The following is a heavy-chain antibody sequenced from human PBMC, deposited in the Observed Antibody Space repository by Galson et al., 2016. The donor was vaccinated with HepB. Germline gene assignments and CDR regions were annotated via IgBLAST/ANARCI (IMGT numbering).Heavy chain of an antibody. CDR2: ISTYNGNR. V-gene: IGHV1-18*01. J-gene: IGHJ4*02. CDR1: GYSFTNYN. Sequence: SVKVSCKASGYSFTNYNINWVRQAPGQGLEWMGWISTYNGNRNYAQKNQGRVTMTTDTSTSTAYMELRSLRSDDTAVYYCARDVRGVMSSGGFHYFDYWGQGTLVTVSA. CDR3: ARDVRGVMSSGGFHYFDY. D-gene: IGHD3-10*01.